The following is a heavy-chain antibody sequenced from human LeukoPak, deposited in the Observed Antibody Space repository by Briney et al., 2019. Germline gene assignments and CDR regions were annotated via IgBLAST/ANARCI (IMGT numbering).Heavy chain of an antibody. D-gene: IGHD3-16*02. CDR2: ISYSGANS. CDR3: ARDMQLSP. J-gene: IGHJ3*01. Sequence: GSLRLSCAASGFTFSGSAMSWVRQAPGEGLEWVSLISYSGANSYYTDSVRGRFTISRDNSKDTLFLQMNSLRAEDTAIYYCARDMQLSPWGRGTMVTVSS. V-gene: IGHV3-23*01. CDR1: GFTFSGSA.